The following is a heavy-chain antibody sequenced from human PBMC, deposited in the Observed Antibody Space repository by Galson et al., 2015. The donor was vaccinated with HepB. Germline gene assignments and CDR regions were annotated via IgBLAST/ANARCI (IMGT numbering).Heavy chain of an antibody. CDR3: ARDGGYCSSTSCHGWYYYYGMDV. V-gene: IGHV1-3*01. CDR1: GYTFTSYA. J-gene: IGHJ6*02. Sequence: SVKVSCKASGYTFTSYAMHRVRQAPGQRLEWMGWINAGNGNTKYSQKFQGRVTITRDTSASTAYMELSSLRSEDTAVYYCARDGGYCSSTSCHGWYYYYGMDVWGQGTTVTVSS. CDR2: INAGNGNT. D-gene: IGHD2-2*01.